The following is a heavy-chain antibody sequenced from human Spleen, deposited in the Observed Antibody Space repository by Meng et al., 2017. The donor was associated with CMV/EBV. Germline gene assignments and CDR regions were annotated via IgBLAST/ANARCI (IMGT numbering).Heavy chain of an antibody. CDR3: ARGDTTIVLEIACDI. CDR1: SACSHY. D-gene: IGHD5-18*01. J-gene: IGHJ3*02. CDR2: INDSGKT. V-gene: IGHV4-61*01. Sequence: SACSHYCSWMPENPGKGVGWISNINDSGKTIYNPSLKGRITISMDVSKNQLFLELKSVTTADTAMYYCARGDTTIVLEIACDIWGRGTMVTVSS.